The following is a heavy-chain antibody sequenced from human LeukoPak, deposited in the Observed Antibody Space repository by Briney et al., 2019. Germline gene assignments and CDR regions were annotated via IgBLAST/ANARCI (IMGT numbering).Heavy chain of an antibody. V-gene: IGHV3-53*01. CDR2: ISNGGTT. CDR3: ASWGPLIAHGY. CDR1: GFPVSSNH. J-gene: IGHJ4*02. D-gene: IGHD3-16*01. Sequence: GGTLRLSCAVSGFPVSSNHMSWVRQAPGKGLEWVSIISNGGTTYYPDSVKGRFTISKDNSKNTLYLQMISLRAEDTAVYYCASWGPLIAHGYWGQGTLVTVSS.